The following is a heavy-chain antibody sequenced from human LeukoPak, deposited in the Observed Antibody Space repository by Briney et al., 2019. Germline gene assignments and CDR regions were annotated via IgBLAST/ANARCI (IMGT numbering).Heavy chain of an antibody. Sequence: SGPTLVKPTPTLTLTCTFSGFSLSTSGVGVGWIRQPPGKALEWLALIYWNDDKRYTPSLKSRLTITKDTSKNQVVLTMTNMDPVDTATYYCAHSRSRVMGMYYDFWSGYQLNWFDPWGQGTLVTVSS. V-gene: IGHV2-5*01. CDR3: AHSRSRVMGMYYDFWSGYQLNWFDP. CDR2: IYWNDDK. D-gene: IGHD3-3*01. CDR1: GFSLSTSGVG. J-gene: IGHJ5*02.